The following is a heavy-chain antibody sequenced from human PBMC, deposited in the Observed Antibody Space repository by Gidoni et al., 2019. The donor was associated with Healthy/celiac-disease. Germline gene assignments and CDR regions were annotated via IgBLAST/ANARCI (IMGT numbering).Heavy chain of an antibody. Sequence: EVQLVQSGAEVKKPGESLKISCKGCGYSFTSYWIGWVRQMPGKGLEWMGIIYPGDSDTRYSPSFQGQVTISADKSISTAYLQWSSLKASDTAMYYCARLADYCSGGSCYQYFQHWGQGTLVTVSS. V-gene: IGHV5-51*01. CDR3: ARLADYCSGGSCYQYFQH. CDR2: IYPGDSDT. CDR1: GYSFTSYW. J-gene: IGHJ1*01. D-gene: IGHD2-15*01.